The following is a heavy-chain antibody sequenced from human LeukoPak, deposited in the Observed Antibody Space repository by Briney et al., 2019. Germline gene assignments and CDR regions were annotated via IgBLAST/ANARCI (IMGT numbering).Heavy chain of an antibody. CDR3: ARESSSWSAVDY. D-gene: IGHD6-19*01. CDR2: IYYSGNS. J-gene: IGHJ4*02. V-gene: IGHV4-59*01. CDR1: GGSISGYY. Sequence: SETLSLTCTVSGGSISGYYWSWIRQPPGKGLEWIGYIYYSGNSNYNPSLKSRVTISADTSKNQFSLNLSSVTAADTAVYYCARESSSWSAVDYCGQGTLVTVSS.